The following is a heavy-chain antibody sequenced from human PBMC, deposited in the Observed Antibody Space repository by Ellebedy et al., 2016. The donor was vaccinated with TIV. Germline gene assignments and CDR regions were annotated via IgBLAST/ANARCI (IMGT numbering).Heavy chain of an antibody. Sequence: MPSETLSLTCTVSGGSTSSSSYYWGWIRQPPGKGLEWIGSFYYNGSTYYNPSLKSRVTISLGTSKNRFSLTLTSVTAADTAVYYCASRESTVTTGASMGFDPWGQGTLVTVSS. CDR2: FYYNGST. D-gene: IGHD4-17*01. CDR1: GGSTSSSSYY. J-gene: IGHJ5*02. CDR3: ASRESTVTTGASMGFDP. V-gene: IGHV4-39*01.